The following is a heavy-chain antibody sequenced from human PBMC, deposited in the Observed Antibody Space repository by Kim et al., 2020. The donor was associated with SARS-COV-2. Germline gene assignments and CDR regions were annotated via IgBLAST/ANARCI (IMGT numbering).Heavy chain of an antibody. Sequence: SETLSLTCTVSGGSISSSSYYWGWIRQPPGKGLEWIGSIYYSGSTYYNPSLKSRVTISVDTSKNQFSLKLSSVTAADTAVYYCARQGRRRQQLVWGSPWGQGTLVTVSS. J-gene: IGHJ5*02. V-gene: IGHV4-39*01. CDR1: GGSISSSSYY. CDR2: IYYSGST. D-gene: IGHD6-13*01. CDR3: ARQGRRRQQLVWGSP.